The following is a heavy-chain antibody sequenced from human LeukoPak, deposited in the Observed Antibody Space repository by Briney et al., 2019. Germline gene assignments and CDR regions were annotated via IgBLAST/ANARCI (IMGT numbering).Heavy chain of an antibody. V-gene: IGHV6-1*01. Sequence: SQTLSLTCAISGDXISTYNAAWNWIRESPSRGLEWLGRTYYRSKWYNEYAVSVIGRVTINPDISNNQFSLQLSSVTPEDTAVYYCARGVGATHLVYYFDFWGQGTLVTVSS. CDR1: GDXISTYNAA. J-gene: IGHJ4*02. CDR3: ARGVGATHLVYYFDF. D-gene: IGHD1-26*01. CDR2: TYYRSKWYN.